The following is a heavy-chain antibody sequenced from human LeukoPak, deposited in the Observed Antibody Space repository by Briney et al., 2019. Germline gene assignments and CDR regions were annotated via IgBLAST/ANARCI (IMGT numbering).Heavy chain of an antibody. CDR3: ARENIVVVPAAEGDAFDI. Sequence: PGGPLRLSCAASGFTFSSYEMNWVRQAPGKGLEWVSYISSSGSTIYYADSVKGRFTISRDNAKNSLYLQMNSLRAEDTAVYYCARENIVVVPAAEGDAFDIWGQGTMVTVSS. V-gene: IGHV3-48*03. CDR2: ISSSGSTI. CDR1: GFTFSSYE. J-gene: IGHJ3*02. D-gene: IGHD2-2*01.